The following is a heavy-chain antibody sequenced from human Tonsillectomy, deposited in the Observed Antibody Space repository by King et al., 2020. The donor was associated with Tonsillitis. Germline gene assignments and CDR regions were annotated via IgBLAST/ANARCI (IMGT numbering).Heavy chain of an antibody. CDR3: ARTRVGDYQPYFYFDY. V-gene: IGHV4-59*01. J-gene: IGHJ4*02. CDR2: IYHSGST. CDR1: GGSISSYY. D-gene: IGHD4-17*01. Sequence: QVPLQESGPGLVKPSETLSLTCSVSGGSISSYYWSWLRQPPGKGLEWIGFIYHSGSTNYNPSLKSRVSISVDTSKNQFSLKLSSVTAADTAVYYCARTRVGDYQPYFYFDYWGQGTLVTVSS.